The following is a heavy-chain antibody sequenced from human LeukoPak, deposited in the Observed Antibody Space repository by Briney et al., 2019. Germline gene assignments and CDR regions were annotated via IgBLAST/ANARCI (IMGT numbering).Heavy chain of an antibody. D-gene: IGHD4-17*01. Sequence: PGGSLRLSCTASGFTFGDYAMSWFRQAPGKGLEWVGFIRSKAYGGTTEYAASVKGRFTISRDDSKSIAYLQMNSLKTEDTAVYYCTRDVAVTTSDAFDIWGQGTMVTVSS. V-gene: IGHV3-49*03. CDR1: GFTFGDYA. CDR2: IRSKAYGGTT. J-gene: IGHJ3*02. CDR3: TRDVAVTTSDAFDI.